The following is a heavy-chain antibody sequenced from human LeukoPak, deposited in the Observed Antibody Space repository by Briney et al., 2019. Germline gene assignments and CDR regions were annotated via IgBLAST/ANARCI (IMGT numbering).Heavy chain of an antibody. J-gene: IGHJ6*02. CDR2: ISSSSSYI. V-gene: IGHV3-21*01. D-gene: IGHD6-19*01. CDR1: GLTFSTSP. Sequence: PGGSLRLSCAASGLTFSTSPMNWVRQAPGKGLEWVSSISSSSSYIYYADSVKGRFTISRDNAKNSLYLQMNSLRAEDTAVYYCARELVAGTYYYYYGMDVWGQGTTVTVSS. CDR3: ARELVAGTYYYYYGMDV.